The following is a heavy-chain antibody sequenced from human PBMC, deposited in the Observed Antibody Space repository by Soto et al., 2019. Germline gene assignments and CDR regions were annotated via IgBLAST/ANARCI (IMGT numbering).Heavy chain of an antibody. CDR3: AKWGNDGGYAYSGMNS. CDR1: GFSCSSCA. CDR2: ISDSAINT. J-gene: IGHJ6*04. Sequence: PWVTLRLSCSSSGFSCSSCAMSWFRQCPGKGLEWVSAISDSAINTYYADSVKGRFIISRDNSKNTLYLQMSSLRAEDTARYYCAKWGNDGGYAYSGMNSSGKGST. D-gene: IGHD1-1*01. V-gene: IGHV3-23*01.